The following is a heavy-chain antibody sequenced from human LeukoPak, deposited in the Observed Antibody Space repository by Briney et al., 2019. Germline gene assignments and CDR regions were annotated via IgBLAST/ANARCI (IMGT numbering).Heavy chain of an antibody. CDR1: GGSISSYY. J-gene: IGHJ4*02. Sequence: SETLSLTCTVSGGSISSYYWSWIRQPPGKGLEWIGYIYYSGSTNYNPSLKSRVTISVDTSKNQFSLKLSSVTAADTAVYYCARYRRHGSGYPLNFDYWGQGTLVTVSS. D-gene: IGHD3-3*01. CDR3: ARYRRHGSGYPLNFDY. V-gene: IGHV4-59*01. CDR2: IYYSGST.